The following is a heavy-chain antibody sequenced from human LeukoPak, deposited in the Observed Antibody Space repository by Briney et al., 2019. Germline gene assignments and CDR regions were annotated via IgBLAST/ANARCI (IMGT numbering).Heavy chain of an antibody. CDR2: IIPIFGTA. V-gene: IGHV1-69*13. Sequence: ASVKVSCKASGGTFSSYAISWVRQAPGQGLEWMGGIIPIFGTANYAQKFQGRVTITADESTSTAYMELSSLRSEDTAVYYCARGSNLGYCTNGVCYDHAFDIWGQGTMVTVSS. J-gene: IGHJ3*02. CDR3: ARGSNLGYCTNGVCYDHAFDI. D-gene: IGHD2-8*01. CDR1: GGTFSSYA.